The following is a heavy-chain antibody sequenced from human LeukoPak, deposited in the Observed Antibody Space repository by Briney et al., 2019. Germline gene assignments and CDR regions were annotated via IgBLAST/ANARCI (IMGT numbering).Heavy chain of an antibody. J-gene: IGHJ4*02. V-gene: IGHV4-39*01. D-gene: IGHD3-22*01. CDR2: MYYSGST. Sequence: SETLSLTCTVSGGSISSSSYYWGWIRQPPGKGLEWIGSMYYSGSTDYNPSLKSRVTMSVDTSKNQFSLKLNSVTAADTAIYYCARRYYYDSSGYYYFFDYWGQGTLVTVSS. CDR1: GGSISSSSYY. CDR3: ARRYYYDSSGYYYFFDY.